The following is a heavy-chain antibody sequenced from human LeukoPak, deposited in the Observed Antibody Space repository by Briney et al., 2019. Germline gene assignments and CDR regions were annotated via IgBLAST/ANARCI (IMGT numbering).Heavy chain of an antibody. J-gene: IGHJ6*03. CDR2: IIPIFGTA. Sequence: VASVKVSCKASGGTFSSYAISWVRQAPGQGLEWMGGIIPIFGTANYAQRFQGRVTITADKSTSTAYMELSSLRSEDTAVYFCARAIRGSKIASRYFLYYMDVWGKGTTLTVSS. CDR3: ARAIRGSKIASRYFLYYMDV. D-gene: IGHD1-26*01. CDR1: GGTFSSYA. V-gene: IGHV1-69*06.